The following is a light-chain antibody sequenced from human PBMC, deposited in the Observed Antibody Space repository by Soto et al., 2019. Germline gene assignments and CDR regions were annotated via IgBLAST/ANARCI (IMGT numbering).Light chain of an antibody. V-gene: IGKV1-39*01. CDR1: QSISSY. CDR2: AAS. J-gene: IGKJ2*01. CDR3: QQSSSTPTYT. Sequence: DIQMTQSPSSLSASVGDRVTITCRASQSISSYLNWYQQKPGKAPKLLIYAASSLQSGVPSRFSGSGSGTDFTLTISSLQPEDFATYYCQQSSSTPTYTFGQGTKLEIK.